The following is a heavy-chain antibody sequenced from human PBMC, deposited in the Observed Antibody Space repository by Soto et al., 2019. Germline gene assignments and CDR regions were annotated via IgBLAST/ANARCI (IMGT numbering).Heavy chain of an antibody. J-gene: IGHJ4*02. CDR2: IYYSGST. Sequence: SETLPLTCTVSGGSISSYYWSWIRQPPGKGLEWIGYIYYSGSTNYNPSLKSRVTISVDTSKNQFPLKLSSVTAADTAVYYCARQIYGEHFHYWCQGTLVTVSS. D-gene: IGHD4-17*01. CDR1: GGSISSYY. V-gene: IGHV4-59*08. CDR3: ARQIYGEHFHY.